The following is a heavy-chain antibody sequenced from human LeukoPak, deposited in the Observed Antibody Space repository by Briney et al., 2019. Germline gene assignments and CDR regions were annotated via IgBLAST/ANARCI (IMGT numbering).Heavy chain of an antibody. CDR2: IYYSATT. Sequence: PSETLSLTCTVSGGSISSGSYYWGWIRQPPGEGLEWIGSIYYSATTYYNPSLKSRVTISLDTSKNQFSLKLSSVTAADTAVYYCARITSAFCDQWGQGILVTVSS. CDR3: ARITSAFCDQ. CDR1: GGSISSGSYY. D-gene: IGHD3-10*01. J-gene: IGHJ4*02. V-gene: IGHV4-39*07.